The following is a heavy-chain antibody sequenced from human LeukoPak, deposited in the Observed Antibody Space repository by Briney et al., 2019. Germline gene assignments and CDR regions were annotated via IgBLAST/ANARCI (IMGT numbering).Heavy chain of an antibody. D-gene: IGHD3-3*01. CDR1: GYTFSDYT. V-gene: IGHV3-48*01. CDR2: INNGSSSI. CDR3: ARATIFGVVPGDY. Sequence: GGSLRLSCGASGYTFSDYTMNWVRQAPGKGLEWLSYINNGSSSIYYSDSVKGRFTISRDNAKNSLYLQMNSLRAEDTAVYYCARATIFGVVPGDYWGQGTLVTVSS. J-gene: IGHJ4*02.